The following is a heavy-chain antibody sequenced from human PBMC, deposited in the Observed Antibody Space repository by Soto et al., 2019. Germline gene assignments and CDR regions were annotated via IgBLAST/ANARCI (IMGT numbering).Heavy chain of an antibody. CDR3: SRLTVDPIVTSGWCHYLAP. CDR1: GFTFSSSA. J-gene: IGHJ5*02. CDR2: VSGSGGTT. D-gene: IGHD6-19*01. Sequence: EVQLLDSGGGLVQPGGSLRLSCAASGFTFSSSAMSWVRQAPGKGLEWVSAVSGSGGTTYYADSVRGRFTISRDNSKTTLYLQMNSLRAEATSLYFGSRLTVDPIVTSGWCHYLAPWGQGTLVTVSS. V-gene: IGHV3-23*01.